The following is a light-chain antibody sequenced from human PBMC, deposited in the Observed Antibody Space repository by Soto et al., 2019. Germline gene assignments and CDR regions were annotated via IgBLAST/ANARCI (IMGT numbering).Light chain of an antibody. CDR3: GTWDSSPSAVL. Sequence: QSVLTQPPSVSAAPGQKVTISCSGSSSNIGNNYVSWYQQLPGTAPKLLIYDNNKRPSGIPDRFSGSKSGTSATLGITGLQTGDEADYYCGTWDSSPSAVLIGGGTKLTVL. V-gene: IGLV1-51*01. CDR1: SSNIGNNY. J-gene: IGLJ2*01. CDR2: DNN.